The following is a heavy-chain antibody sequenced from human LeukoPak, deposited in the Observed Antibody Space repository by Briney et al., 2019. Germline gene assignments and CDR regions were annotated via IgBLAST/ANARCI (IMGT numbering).Heavy chain of an antibody. D-gene: IGHD3-9*01. CDR2: IWYDGSNK. J-gene: IGHJ4*02. CDR1: GFTFSSYG. CDR3: ARDGFLTGNFDY. V-gene: IGHV3-33*01. Sequence: GGSLRLSCAASGFTFSSYGMHWVRQAPGKGLEWVAVIWYDGSNKYYADSVKGRFTISRDNSKNTLYLQMNNLRAEDTAVYYCARDGFLTGNFDYWGQGTLVTVSS.